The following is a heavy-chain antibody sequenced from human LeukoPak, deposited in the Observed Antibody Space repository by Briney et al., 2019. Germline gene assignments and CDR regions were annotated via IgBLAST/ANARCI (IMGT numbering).Heavy chain of an antibody. CDR3: TTGAPPALRYFDWQQFDY. Sequence: GGSLRLSCAASGFTFSNAWMSWVRQAPGKGLEWVGRIKSKTDGGTTDYAAPVKGRFTISRDDSKNTLHLQMNSLKTEDTAVYYCTTGAPPALRYFDWQQFDYWGQGTLVTVSS. V-gene: IGHV3-15*01. CDR2: IKSKTDGGTT. J-gene: IGHJ4*02. CDR1: GFTFSNAW. D-gene: IGHD3-9*01.